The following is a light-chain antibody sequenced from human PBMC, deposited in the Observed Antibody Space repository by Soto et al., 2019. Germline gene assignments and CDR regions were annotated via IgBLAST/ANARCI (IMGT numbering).Light chain of an antibody. CDR2: DVS. J-gene: IGLJ3*02. CDR1: SSDVGGYNY. V-gene: IGLV2-14*01. Sequence: QSVLTQPASVSGSPGQSITISCTGTSSDVGGYNYVSWCQQQPGKAPKLMIYDVSYRPSGVSNRFSGSKSGNTASLTISGLQAEDEADYYCSSYTSTMTLVFGGGTKLTVL. CDR3: SSYTSTMTLV.